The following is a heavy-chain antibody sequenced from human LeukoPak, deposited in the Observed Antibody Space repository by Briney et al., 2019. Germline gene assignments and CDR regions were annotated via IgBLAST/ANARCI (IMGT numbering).Heavy chain of an antibody. CDR1: GGTFSSYA. CDR2: IIPIFGTA. J-gene: IGHJ4*02. D-gene: IGHD2-2*02. CDR3: ARGDCSSTSCYTGFDY. Sequence: SVKVSCKASGGTFSSYAISWARQAPGQGLEWMGGIIPIFGTANYAQKFQGRVTITTDESTSTAYMELSSLRSEDTAVYYSARGDCSSTSCYTGFDYWGQGTLVTVSS. V-gene: IGHV1-69*05.